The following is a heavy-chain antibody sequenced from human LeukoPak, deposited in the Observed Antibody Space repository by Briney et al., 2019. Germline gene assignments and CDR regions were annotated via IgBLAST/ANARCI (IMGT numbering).Heavy chain of an antibody. D-gene: IGHD1-26*01. CDR2: IYGGGST. J-gene: IGHJ6*02. CDR3: EREIVGATTPTTYYYGMLG. Sequence: GGSLRLSCAASGFTFSNDDMSWVRQAPGKGLDWVSVIYGGGSTYYADSVEGRFTISRDNSKNTLYLQMNSLRAEDTAVYYCEREIVGATTPTTYYYGMLGWGQDTTDTVSS. V-gene: IGHV3-66*01. CDR1: GFTFSNDD.